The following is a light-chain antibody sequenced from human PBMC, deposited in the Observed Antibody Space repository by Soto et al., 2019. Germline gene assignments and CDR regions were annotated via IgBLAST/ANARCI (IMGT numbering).Light chain of an antibody. Sequence: QSVLTQPPSASGTPGQRVTISCSGSSSNIGGNSVYWYQQVPGTAPKLLIYRNNQRPSGVPDRFSGSKSGTSASLAISGLRSEDEADYYCATWEGSLSGVVFGGGTKLTVL. V-gene: IGLV1-47*01. CDR3: ATWEGSLSGVV. CDR2: RNN. J-gene: IGLJ2*01. CDR1: SSNIGGNS.